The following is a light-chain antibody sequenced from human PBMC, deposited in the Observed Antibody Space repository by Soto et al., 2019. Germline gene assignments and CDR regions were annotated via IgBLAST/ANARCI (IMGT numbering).Light chain of an antibody. Sequence: EIVLTQSPGTLSLSPGERATLSCRASQSVSSSYLAWYQQKPGQAPRLLLYGASSRATGIPDRFSGSGSWPDFTLTISRLEPEDFAVNYCQKYGSSPWTFGQGTKVEIK. CDR1: QSVSSSY. J-gene: IGKJ1*01. V-gene: IGKV3-20*01. CDR3: QKYGSSPWT. CDR2: GAS.